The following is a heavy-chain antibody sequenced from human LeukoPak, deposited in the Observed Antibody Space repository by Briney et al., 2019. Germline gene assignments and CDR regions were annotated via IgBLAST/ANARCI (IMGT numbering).Heavy chain of an antibody. V-gene: IGHV3-30*18. J-gene: IGHJ4*02. D-gene: IGHD3-22*01. CDR2: ISYDGSNK. Sequence: PGGSLRLSCAASGFTFSSYGMHWVRQAPGKGLEWVAVISYDGSNKYYADSVKGRFTISRDNSKNTLYLQMNSLRAEDTAVYYCAKAATYYYDSSGYIDYWGQGTLVTVSS. CDR3: AKAATYYYDSSGYIDY. CDR1: GFTFSSYG.